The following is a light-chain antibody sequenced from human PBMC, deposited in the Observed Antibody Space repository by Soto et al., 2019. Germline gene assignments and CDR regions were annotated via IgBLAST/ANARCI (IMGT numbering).Light chain of an antibody. CDR2: DAS. CDR1: QSFSSY. V-gene: IGKV3-11*01. Sequence: EIVLTQSPATLSLSPWERATLSCRASQSFSSYLAWYQQKPGQAPRLLIYDASNRATGIPARFSGSGSGTDFTLTISSLEPEDFAVYYCQQRSNWPVTFGQGTKVEIK. CDR3: QQRSNWPVT. J-gene: IGKJ1*01.